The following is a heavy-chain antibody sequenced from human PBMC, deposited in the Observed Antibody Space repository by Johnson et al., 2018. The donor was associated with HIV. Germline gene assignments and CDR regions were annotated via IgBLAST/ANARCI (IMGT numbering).Heavy chain of an antibody. D-gene: IGHD6-13*01. V-gene: IGHV3-11*01. Sequence: QVQLVESGGGVVRPGGSLRLSCAASGFTFDDYAMTWVRQAPGKGLEWVSYISTSGTTIYHADSVKGRFTISRDNAKNSLYLQMNSLRAEDTALYYCAKDCSISSWSPGCPFDIWGQGTMVTVSS. CDR1: GFTFDDYA. CDR3: AKDCSISSWSPGCPFDI. CDR2: ISTSGTTI. J-gene: IGHJ3*02.